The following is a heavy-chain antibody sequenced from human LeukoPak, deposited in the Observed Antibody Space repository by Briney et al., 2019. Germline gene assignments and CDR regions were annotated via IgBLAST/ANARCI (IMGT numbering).Heavy chain of an antibody. CDR1: SFSFSSYA. V-gene: IGHV3-23*01. J-gene: IGHJ3*02. CDR2: INNSGGTT. CDR3: AKEMAAGGADAFDI. Sequence: GGSLRPSCAASSFSFSSYAMSWVRQAPGQGVEWVSTINNSGGTTYYADSVKGRFTISRDNSKNTLYMQMNSLRAEDTALYYCAKEMAAGGADAFDIWGQGTMVTVSS. D-gene: IGHD6-13*01.